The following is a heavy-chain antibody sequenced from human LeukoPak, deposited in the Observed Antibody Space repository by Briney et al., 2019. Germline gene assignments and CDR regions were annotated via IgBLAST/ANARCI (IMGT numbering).Heavy chain of an antibody. D-gene: IGHD3-16*01. Sequence: GASVKVSCKASGYRFSDYYIHWVRQAPGQGLEWMGRINPNSGYTDYAQNFQGRVTMTRDTSINTIYMELSRLRSADTAVYYCAREDYGNNPTSFDYWGQGTLVTVSS. J-gene: IGHJ4*02. V-gene: IGHV1-2*06. CDR1: GYRFSDYY. CDR3: AREDYGNNPTSFDY. CDR2: INPNSGYT.